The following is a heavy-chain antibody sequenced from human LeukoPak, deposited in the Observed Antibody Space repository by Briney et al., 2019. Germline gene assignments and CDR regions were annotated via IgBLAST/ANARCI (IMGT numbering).Heavy chain of an antibody. CDR2: ITYDGSNK. V-gene: IGHV3-30*18. J-gene: IGHJ4*02. CDR3: AKVRWDNSGWYYLDY. Sequence: GGSLRLSCVASGFSFSTYGMHWVRQAPGKGLEWVAVITYDGSNKYYTDSVKGRFTISRDNSKGTLYLQMNSLRAEDTAVYYCAKVRWDNSGWYYLDYWGQGTLVTVSS. CDR1: GFSFSTYG. D-gene: IGHD6-19*01.